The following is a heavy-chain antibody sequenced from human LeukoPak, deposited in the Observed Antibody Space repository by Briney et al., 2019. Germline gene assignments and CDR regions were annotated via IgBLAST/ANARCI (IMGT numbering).Heavy chain of an antibody. CDR3: ARVPYCSISCYAFDY. D-gene: IGHD2-2*01. V-gene: IGHV3-74*01. CDR1: EFTFSTYW. J-gene: IGHJ4*02. CDR2: INSDGSST. Sequence: PGGSLRLSCAASEFTFSTYWMHWVRQAPGKGLEWVSRINSDGSSTSYADSVKGRFTISRDNAKNTLYLQVNGLRAEDTAVYYCARVPYCSISCYAFDYWGQGTLVTVSS.